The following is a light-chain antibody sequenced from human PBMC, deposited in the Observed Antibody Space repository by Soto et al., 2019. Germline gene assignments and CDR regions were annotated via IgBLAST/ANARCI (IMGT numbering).Light chain of an antibody. J-gene: IGKJ1*01. V-gene: IGKV3-20*01. CDR1: QTLSSRH. Sequence: VLTQSPGTLSLYPGERATLSCRASQTLSSRHLAWYQQKPGQAPRLLIYGSSSRATDIPDRFSGSGSGTDFTLTISTLEAEDFAIYYCQQYGYSRTFGQGTKVEIK. CDR3: QQYGYSRT. CDR2: GSS.